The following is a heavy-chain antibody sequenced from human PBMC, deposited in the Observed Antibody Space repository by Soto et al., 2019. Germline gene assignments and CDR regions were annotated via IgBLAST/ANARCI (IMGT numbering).Heavy chain of an antibody. D-gene: IGHD1-1*01. Sequence: ASVKVSCKASGYTFTSYAMHWVRQAPGQRLEWMGWINAGNGNTKYSQKFQGRVTITRDTSARTAYMDLSRLRSEDTAVYYCARETTGGPADTAYSFHYWGQGTLVTVSS. CDR3: ARETTGGPADTAYSFHY. J-gene: IGHJ4*02. CDR2: INAGNGNT. V-gene: IGHV1-3*01. CDR1: GYTFTSYA.